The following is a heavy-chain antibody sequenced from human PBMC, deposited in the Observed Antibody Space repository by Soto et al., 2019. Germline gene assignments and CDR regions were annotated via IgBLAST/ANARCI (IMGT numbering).Heavy chain of an antibody. D-gene: IGHD1-26*01. J-gene: IGHJ5*02. CDR2: IYYSGST. CDR1: GGSVSSGSYY. Sequence: QVQLQESGQGLVKPSETLSLTCTVSGGSVSSGSYYWSWLRQPPGKGLEWIGYIYYSGSTNYNPPLKWRVNISVDTSKNHFSMKMSSVTAADTAVYYWARDGVGATDNWCDPGGQGTLVTVSS. CDR3: ARDGVGATDNWCDP. V-gene: IGHV4-61*01.